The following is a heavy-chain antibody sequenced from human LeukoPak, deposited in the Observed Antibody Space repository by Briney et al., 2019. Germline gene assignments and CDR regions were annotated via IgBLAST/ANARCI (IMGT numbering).Heavy chain of an antibody. D-gene: IGHD1-26*01. V-gene: IGHV4-39*01. CDR3: ARPAILGATRVYYFDY. J-gene: IGHJ4*02. Sequence: PSETLSLTCTVSGGSISSSSYYWGWIRQPPGKGLEWIGSIYYSGSTYYNPSLKSRVTISVDTSKNQFSLKLSSVTAADTAVYYCARPAILGATRVYYFDYWGQGTLVTVSS. CDR2: IYYSGST. CDR1: GGSISSSSYY.